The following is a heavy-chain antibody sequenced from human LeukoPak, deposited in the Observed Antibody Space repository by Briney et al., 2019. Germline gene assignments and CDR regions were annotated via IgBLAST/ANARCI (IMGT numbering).Heavy chain of an antibody. D-gene: IGHD4/OR15-4a*01. Sequence: SETLSLTCTVSGGSIGGTSDYWGWLRQPPGKGLEWIGEINRSGITNSNPSLKSRVTISLDTSKNQFSLNLSSVTAADTAVYYCATNRGDAFNIWGQGTTVTVSS. CDR1: GGSIGGTSDY. J-gene: IGHJ3*02. CDR2: INRSGIT. CDR3: ATNRGDAFNI. V-gene: IGHV4-39*07.